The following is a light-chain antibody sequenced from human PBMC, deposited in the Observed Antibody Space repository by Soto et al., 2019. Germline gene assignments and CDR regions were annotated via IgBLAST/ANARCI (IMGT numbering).Light chain of an antibody. CDR2: DVS. J-gene: IGLJ2*01. CDR3: SSYTSSLE. V-gene: IGLV2-14*01. Sequence: QSALTQPASVSGSPGQSITISCTGTSSDVGGYNYVSWYQQHPGKAPKLMIYDVSNRPSGVSNRFSGSKSGNTASLTISGLQAEDEADYYCSSYTSSLEFGGGTKPPS. CDR1: SSDVGGYNY.